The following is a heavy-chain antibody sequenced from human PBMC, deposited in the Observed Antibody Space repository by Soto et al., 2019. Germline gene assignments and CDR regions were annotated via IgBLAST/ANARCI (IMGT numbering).Heavy chain of an antibody. Sequence: PSETLSLTCTVSGGSISSSSYYWGWIRQPPGKGLEWIGSIYYSGSTYYNPSLKSRVTISVDTSKNQFSLKLSSVTAADTAVYYCATQGRTVESGAPIWFDPWGQGTLVTVSS. CDR1: GGSISSSSYY. J-gene: IGHJ5*02. CDR3: ATQGRTVESGAPIWFDP. CDR2: IYYSGST. D-gene: IGHD3-3*01. V-gene: IGHV4-39*01.